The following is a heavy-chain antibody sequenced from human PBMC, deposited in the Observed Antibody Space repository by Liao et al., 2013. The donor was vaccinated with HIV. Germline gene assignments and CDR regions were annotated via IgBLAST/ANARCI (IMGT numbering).Heavy chain of an antibody. CDR3: ATDYYDSSGGGFDP. D-gene: IGHD3-22*01. V-gene: IGHV4-61*02. Sequence: QLQLQESGPGLVKPSQTLSLTCTVSGGSISSGSYYWSWIRQPAGKGLEWIGRVYTSGSTNYKPSLKSRVTMSLDTSKNQFSLKLRSVTAADTAVYYCATDYYDSSGGGFDPWGPGTLVTVSS. CDR1: GGSISSGSYY. J-gene: IGHJ5*02. CDR2: VYTSGST.